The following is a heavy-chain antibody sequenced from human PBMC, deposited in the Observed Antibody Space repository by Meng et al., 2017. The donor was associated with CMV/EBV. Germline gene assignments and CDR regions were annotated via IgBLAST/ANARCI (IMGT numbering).Heavy chain of an antibody. D-gene: IGHD3-22*01. V-gene: IGHV1-69*12. CDR3: ARIYDSSGYYNYYFDY. CDR2: IIPIFGTA. Sequence: VPVVQAGAGVKKPGSSVKVSCKASGGTFSSYAISWVRQAPGQGLEWMGGIIPIFGTANYAQKFQGRVTITADESTSTAYMELSSLRSEDTAVYYCARIYDSSGYYNYYFDYWGQGTLVTVSS. J-gene: IGHJ4*02. CDR1: GGTFSSYA.